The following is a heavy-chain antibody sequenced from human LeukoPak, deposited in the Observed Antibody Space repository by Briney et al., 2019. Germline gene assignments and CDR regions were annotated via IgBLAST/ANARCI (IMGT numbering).Heavy chain of an antibody. J-gene: IGHJ4*02. D-gene: IGHD4/OR15-4a*01. V-gene: IGHV3-23*01. Sequence: GGSLRLSCAASGFTFSSYGMSWVRQAPGKGLEWVSAISGSGGSTYYADSVKGRFTISRDNSKNTLYLQMNSLRAEDTAVYYCARRAGAYSHPYDYWGQGALVTVSS. CDR3: ARRAGAYSHPYDY. CDR1: GFTFSSYG. CDR2: ISGSGGST.